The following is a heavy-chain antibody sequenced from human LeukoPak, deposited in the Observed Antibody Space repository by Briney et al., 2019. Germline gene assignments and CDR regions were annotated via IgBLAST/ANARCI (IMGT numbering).Heavy chain of an antibody. Sequence: PSETLSLTCTVSGGSISRGSYYWSWLRQPAGKGLEWIGRIYTSGSINYNPSLKCRGTISVDTSKNQFSLKLSSVTAADTAVYYCARGSYQGDYWGQGTLVTVSS. V-gene: IGHV4-61*02. D-gene: IGHD1-26*01. CDR1: GGSISRGSYY. CDR3: ARGSYQGDY. CDR2: IYTSGSI. J-gene: IGHJ4*02.